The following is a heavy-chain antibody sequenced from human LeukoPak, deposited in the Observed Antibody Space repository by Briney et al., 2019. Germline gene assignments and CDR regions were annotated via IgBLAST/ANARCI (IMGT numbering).Heavy chain of an antibody. Sequence: GGSLRLSCAASGFTFSSYWMHWARQAPGKGLVWVSRINSDGSSTSYADSVKGRFTISRDNAKNTLYLQMNSLRAEDTAVYYCARVPVGVGSGSYWGNWFDPWGQGTLVTVSS. J-gene: IGHJ5*02. D-gene: IGHD3-10*01. V-gene: IGHV3-74*01. CDR1: GFTFSSYW. CDR3: ARVPVGVGSGSYWGNWFDP. CDR2: INSDGSST.